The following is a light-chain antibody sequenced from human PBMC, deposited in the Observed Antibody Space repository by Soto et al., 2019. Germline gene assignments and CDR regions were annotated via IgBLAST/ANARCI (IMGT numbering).Light chain of an antibody. V-gene: IGKV3-15*01. CDR3: QQYIRWPLT. Sequence: VIAQSPSTLAVSRGERATLSSRASQSVSSNLAWYQQNPGQAPRLLIFDASKRATGTPARFSGSGSGTEFTLTISSLQSEDYAVYFCQQYIRWPLTFGGGTKVDI. J-gene: IGKJ4*01. CDR1: QSVSSN. CDR2: DAS.